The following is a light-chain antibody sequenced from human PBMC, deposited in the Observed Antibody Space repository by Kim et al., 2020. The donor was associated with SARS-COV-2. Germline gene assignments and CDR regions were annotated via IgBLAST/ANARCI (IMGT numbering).Light chain of an antibody. CDR2: DAS. CDR3: PERDDWPVT. V-gene: IGKV3-11*01. CDR1: QSVSIY. J-gene: IGKJ4*01. Sequence: EIVLTQSPATLPLSPGERATLSCRASQSVSIYLAWYQQKPGQAPRLLIHDASNRATGIPPRFRGSGSGTDFTLTISSLEPEDFAFYYLPERDDWPVTFGGGTKVDIK.